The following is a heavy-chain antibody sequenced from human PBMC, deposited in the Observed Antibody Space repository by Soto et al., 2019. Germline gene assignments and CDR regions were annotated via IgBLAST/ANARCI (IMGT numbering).Heavy chain of an antibody. J-gene: IGHJ4*02. CDR3: AGHSDTLVRGGFLVGQTDY. Sequence: SETLSLTCTVSGGSISNYYWSWIRQPPGKGLEWIGYIYYSGSTNYNPSLKSRVTISIDTSKNQFSLKLNSVTAADTAVYYCAGHSDTLVRGGFLVGQTDYWGQGTLVTVSS. V-gene: IGHV4-59*08. CDR2: IYYSGST. CDR1: GGSISNYY. D-gene: IGHD3-10*01.